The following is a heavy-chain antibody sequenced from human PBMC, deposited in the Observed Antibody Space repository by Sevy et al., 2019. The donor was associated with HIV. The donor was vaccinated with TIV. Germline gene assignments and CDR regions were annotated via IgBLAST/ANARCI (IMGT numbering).Heavy chain of an antibody. CDR1: GFTFSDYY. J-gene: IGHJ6*02. CDR2: ISSSGSTI. CDR3: AREGGYGDYEDYYYGMDV. D-gene: IGHD4-17*01. Sequence: GGSLRLSCAASGFTFSDYYMSWIRQAPGKGLEWVSYISSSGSTIYYADSVKGRFTISRDKAKNSLYLQMNSLRAEDTAVYYCAREGGYGDYEDYYYGMDVWGQGTTVTVSS. V-gene: IGHV3-11*01.